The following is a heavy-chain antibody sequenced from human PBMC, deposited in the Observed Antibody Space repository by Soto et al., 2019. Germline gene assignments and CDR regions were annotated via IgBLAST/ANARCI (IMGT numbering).Heavy chain of an antibody. Sequence: GGSLRLSCAASGFSLSNHWMGWVRQAPGKGLEWGADIKSDGSEKYYVDSVKGRFIISRDNARNSQYLQMNSLRAEDTAVYYCARGPNYGDRTDYFDSWGQGTPVTVSS. D-gene: IGHD2-21*02. CDR3: ARGPNYGDRTDYFDS. V-gene: IGHV3-7*01. CDR2: IKSDGSEK. J-gene: IGHJ4*02. CDR1: GFSLSNHW.